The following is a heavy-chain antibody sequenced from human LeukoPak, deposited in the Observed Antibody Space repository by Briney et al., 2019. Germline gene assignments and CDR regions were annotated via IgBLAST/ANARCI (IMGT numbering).Heavy chain of an antibody. CDR3: AREYSRSVVAGSRPDL. CDR1: GGSISSSSYY. V-gene: IGHV4-39*06. J-gene: IGHJ4*02. CDR2: MYYRGTT. D-gene: IGHD2-15*01. Sequence: SETLSLTCSVSGGSISSSSYYWGWIHQSPGTGLQWIGSMYYRGTTYENSSLKSRLTLSIDTSNNQFPLKLTSVTAADTAVYYCAREYSRSVVAGSRPDLWGQGLLVTVSS.